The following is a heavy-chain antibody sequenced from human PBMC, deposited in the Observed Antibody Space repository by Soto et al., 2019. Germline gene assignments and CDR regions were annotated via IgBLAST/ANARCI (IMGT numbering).Heavy chain of an antibody. V-gene: IGHV3-21*01. CDR3: ARESEDLTSNFDY. CDR2: ISSTTNYI. Sequence: EVQLVESGGGLVKPGGSLRLSCAASGFTFTRYSMNWVRQAPGKGLEWGSSISSTTNYIYYADSMKGRFTGSRDNAKNSVYLEMNSLSAEATALYYCARESEDLTSNFDYCGQRTLVTVSS. J-gene: IGHJ4*02. CDR1: GFTFTRYS.